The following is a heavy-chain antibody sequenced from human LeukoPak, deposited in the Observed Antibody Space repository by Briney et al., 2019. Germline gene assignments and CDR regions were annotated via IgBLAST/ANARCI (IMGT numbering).Heavy chain of an antibody. V-gene: IGHV3-21*01. Sequence: PGGSLRLSCAASGFTFSSYNMNWVRQAPGKGLEWVSTISTSSSYIYYADSVKGRFTISRDNGKNSLYLQMSSLRAEVTAVYYCAKDGDYGYFDYWGQGTLVTVSS. CDR1: GFTFSSYN. J-gene: IGHJ4*02. D-gene: IGHD4-17*01. CDR2: ISTSSSYI. CDR3: AKDGDYGYFDY.